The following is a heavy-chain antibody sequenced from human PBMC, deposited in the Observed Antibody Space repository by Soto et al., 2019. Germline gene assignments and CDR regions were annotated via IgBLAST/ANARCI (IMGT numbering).Heavy chain of an antibody. CDR1: EATLGRVV. CDR2: SSPVFGPP. J-gene: IGHJ6*02. V-gene: IGHV1-69*01. Sequence: QVQLVQSGAEVKKPGSSVTVSCKTSEATLGRVVITWVRQPLGQGLGWMDLSSPVFGPPIYAQKFQGRIRITADESTSTAFMDLSSLRSEDTAVYYCTRVLGYTFEPGKTRYYAMDVWGQGTTVSVSS. CDR3: TRVLGYTFEPGKTRYYAMDV. D-gene: IGHD5-18*01.